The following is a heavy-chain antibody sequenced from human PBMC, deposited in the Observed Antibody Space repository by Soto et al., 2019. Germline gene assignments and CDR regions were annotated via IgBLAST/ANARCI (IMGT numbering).Heavy chain of an antibody. Sequence: QVKLQESGPGLVKPSETLSLTCTVSGGSISGYSWNWIRQPPGKGLEWIAYVYASGSTNYNPSLKSRVTISVDTSTNQFSLKLSSVTAADTAVYYCAREPRQGDRIYYFDYWGQGTLVTVSS. D-gene: IGHD2-21*02. V-gene: IGHV4-59*01. CDR3: AREPRQGDRIYYFDY. CDR2: VYASGST. CDR1: GGSISGYS. J-gene: IGHJ4*02.